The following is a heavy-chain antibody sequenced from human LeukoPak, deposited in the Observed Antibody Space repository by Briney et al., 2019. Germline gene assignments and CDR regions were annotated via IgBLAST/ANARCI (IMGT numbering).Heavy chain of an antibody. J-gene: IGHJ3*02. Sequence: PGGSLRLSCAASGFTFSSYGMHWVRQAPGKGLEWVAVISYDGSNKYYADSVKGRFTISRDNSKNTLYLQMNSLRAEDTAVYYCARSSSWYLSDAFDIWGQGTMVTVSS. CDR1: GFTFSSYG. V-gene: IGHV3-30*03. D-gene: IGHD6-13*01. CDR3: ARSSSWYLSDAFDI. CDR2: ISYDGSNK.